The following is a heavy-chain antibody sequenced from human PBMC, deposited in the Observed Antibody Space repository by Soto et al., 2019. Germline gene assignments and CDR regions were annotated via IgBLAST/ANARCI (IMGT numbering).Heavy chain of an antibody. V-gene: IGHV4-34*12. Sequence: QVQLQQWGAGLLKPSETLSLTCAVYGGSFSGYYWTWIRQPPATGLEWIGEIIHSGSTNYKPSLKRRVTISVATSTHQFSLKLTSVSAADTAVYYCARDNISGLFDYWGQGTLVTVSS. J-gene: IGHJ4*02. CDR3: ARDNISGLFDY. CDR2: IIHSGST. CDR1: GGSFSGYY. D-gene: IGHD3-9*01.